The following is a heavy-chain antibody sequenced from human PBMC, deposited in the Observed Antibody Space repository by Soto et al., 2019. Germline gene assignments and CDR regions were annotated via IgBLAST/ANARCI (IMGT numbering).Heavy chain of an antibody. CDR3: ARDFSTTAPFDY. J-gene: IGHJ4*02. V-gene: IGHV3-30-3*01. Sequence: QVQLVESGGGVVQPGGSLRLSCAASGFTFSTYTLHWVHQAPGKGLEWVAVISFDESSKFYADSVKGRFTISRDNSKNTLYLQMNSLRAEDTAVYYCARDFSTTAPFDYWGQGTLVTVSS. CDR1: GFTFSTYT. CDR2: ISFDESSK. D-gene: IGHD4-17*01.